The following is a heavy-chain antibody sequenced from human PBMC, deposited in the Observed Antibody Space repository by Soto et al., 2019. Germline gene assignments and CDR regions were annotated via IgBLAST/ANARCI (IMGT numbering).Heavy chain of an antibody. J-gene: IGHJ4*02. D-gene: IGHD4-17*01. CDR3: ARTPTVTTLGSFDY. CDR2: IYYSGST. V-gene: IGHV4-59*01. Sequence: QVQLQESGPGLVKPSETLSPTCTVSGGSISSYYWSWIRQPPGKGLEWIGYIYYSGSTNYNPSLKSRVTISVDTSKNQFSLKLSSVTAADTAVYYCARTPTVTTLGSFDYWGQGTLVTVSS. CDR1: GGSISSYY.